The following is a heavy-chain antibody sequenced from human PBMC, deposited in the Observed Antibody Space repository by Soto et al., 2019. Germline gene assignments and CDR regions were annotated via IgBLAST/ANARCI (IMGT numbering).Heavy chain of an antibody. V-gene: IGHV3-23*01. D-gene: IGHD6-19*01. J-gene: IGHJ5*02. CDR3: VKSTVAGTRSLYNWFDP. Sequence: GGSLRLSCAASGFTFSSYAMSWVRQAPGKGLEWVSAISGSGGSTYYADSVKGRFTISRDNSKNTLYLQMNSLRAEDTAVYYCVKSTVAGTRSLYNWFDPWGQGTLVTVSS. CDR1: GFTFSSYA. CDR2: ISGSGGST.